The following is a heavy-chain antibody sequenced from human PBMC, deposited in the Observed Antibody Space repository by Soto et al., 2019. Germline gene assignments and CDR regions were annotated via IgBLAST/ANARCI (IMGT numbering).Heavy chain of an antibody. CDR3: AREGRGKKAGYNGLVSLGY. V-gene: IGHV1-69*06. Sequence: SVKVSCKVSGSRFSNYVISWVRQAPGHGLEWLGRIIPIFNSTKYAQSFQGRVTITADRSASTASLELSSLRSDDTAVYYCAREGRGKKAGYNGLVSLGYWGQGTLVTVSS. D-gene: IGHD2-2*02. J-gene: IGHJ4*02. CDR2: IIPIFNST. CDR1: GSRFSNYV.